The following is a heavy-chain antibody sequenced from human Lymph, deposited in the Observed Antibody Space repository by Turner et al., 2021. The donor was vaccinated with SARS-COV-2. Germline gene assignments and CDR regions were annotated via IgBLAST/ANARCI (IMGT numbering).Heavy chain of an antibody. Sequence: QVQLVGSGGGVVQPGRSLSLFDAASGLTFRTYGMHWVRQAPGKGLEWVAVRAYDESNKYYADSVKGRFTISRENSKITLYLQMNSLRAEDTAVYYCAKMGGVYCSGGNCYSVRLDYWGQGTLVTVSS. CDR1: GLTFRTYG. J-gene: IGHJ4*02. D-gene: IGHD2-15*01. V-gene: IGHV3-30*18. CDR2: RAYDESNK. CDR3: AKMGGVYCSGGNCYSVRLDY.